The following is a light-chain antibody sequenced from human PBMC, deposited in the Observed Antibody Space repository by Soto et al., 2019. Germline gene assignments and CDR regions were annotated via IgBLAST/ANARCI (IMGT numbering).Light chain of an antibody. CDR1: QSVSNN. J-gene: IGKJ4*01. CDR2: DTF. CDR3: QQYNNWPPLT. V-gene: IGKV3-15*01. Sequence: EIVMTQSPATLSVSPGERATLSCRASQSVSNNLAWYQQKPGQAPRLLIYDTFTRATGIPGRFRGSGSGTEVTLTIISLLSEDFSVYYCQQYNNWPPLTFGGGTKVEIK.